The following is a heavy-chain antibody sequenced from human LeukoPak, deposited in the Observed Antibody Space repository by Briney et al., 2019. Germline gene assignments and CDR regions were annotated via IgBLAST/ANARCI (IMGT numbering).Heavy chain of an antibody. D-gene: IGHD6-19*01. CDR1: GFSFRNYA. CDR2: INSDGSST. V-gene: IGHV3-74*01. Sequence: GGSLRLSCAASGFSFRNYAMHWVRRAPGKGPVWVSRINSDGSSTDYADSVKGRFTISRDNAKNTLYLQMNSLRTEDTAVYYCARRWAVAAVDYWGQGTLVTVSS. CDR3: ARRWAVAAVDY. J-gene: IGHJ4*02.